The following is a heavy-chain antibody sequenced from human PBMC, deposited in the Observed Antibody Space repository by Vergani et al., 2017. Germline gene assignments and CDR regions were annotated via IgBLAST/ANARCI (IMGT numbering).Heavy chain of an antibody. D-gene: IGHD2-15*01. J-gene: IGHJ6*02. CDR3: ARAPPVYCSGGSCYYYYYGMDV. CDR2: ISGSGGST. CDR1: GFTFSSYA. Sequence: EVQLLESGGGLVQPGGSLRLSCAASGFTFSSYAMSWVRQAPGKGLEWVSAISGSGGSTYYADSVKGRFTISRDNAKNSLYLQMNSLRAEDTAVYYCARAPPVYCSGGSCYYYYYGMDVWGQGTTVTVSS. V-gene: IGHV3-23*01.